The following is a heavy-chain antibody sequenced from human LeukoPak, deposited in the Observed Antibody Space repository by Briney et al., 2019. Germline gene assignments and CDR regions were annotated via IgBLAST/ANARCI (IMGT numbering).Heavy chain of an antibody. D-gene: IGHD1-26*01. CDR3: ARDIGRPEGGYYYMDV. Sequence: ASVKVSCKASGYTFTSYYIHWVRQAPGQGLEWMGIINPSGGSTSYAQKFQGRVTMTRDMSTSTVYMELTSLRSEDTAMYYCARDIGRPEGGYYYMDVWGKGTTVIVSS. CDR2: INPSGGST. CDR1: GYTFTSYY. V-gene: IGHV1-46*01. J-gene: IGHJ6*03.